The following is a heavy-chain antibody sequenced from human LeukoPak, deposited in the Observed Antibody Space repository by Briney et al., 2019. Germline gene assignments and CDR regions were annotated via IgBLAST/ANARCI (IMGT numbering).Heavy chain of an antibody. Sequence: GGSLRLSCAASGFTFSSYAMSWVRQAPGKGLEWVSAISGSGGSTYYADSVKGRFTISRDNSKNTLYLQMNSLRAEDTAVYYCAKVTAYYFDSSGYYYFDYWGQGTLVTVPP. CDR2: ISGSGGST. J-gene: IGHJ4*02. CDR1: GFTFSSYA. V-gene: IGHV3-23*01. D-gene: IGHD3-22*01. CDR3: AKVTAYYFDSSGYYYFDY.